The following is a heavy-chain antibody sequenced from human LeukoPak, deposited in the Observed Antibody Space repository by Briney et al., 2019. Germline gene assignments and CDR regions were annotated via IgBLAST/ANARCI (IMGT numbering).Heavy chain of an antibody. D-gene: IGHD4-17*01. CDR1: GFTFSNAW. Sequence: PGGSLRLSCAASGFTFSNAWMSWVRQAPGKGLEWVGRIKSKTDGGTTDHAEPVKGRFTISRDDSKKTPYLQMNSLKTEDTALYYCAAVSVDYGDSSFDFWGQGTLVTVSS. CDR3: AAVSVDYGDSSFDF. J-gene: IGHJ4*02. V-gene: IGHV3-15*01. CDR2: IKSKTDGGTT.